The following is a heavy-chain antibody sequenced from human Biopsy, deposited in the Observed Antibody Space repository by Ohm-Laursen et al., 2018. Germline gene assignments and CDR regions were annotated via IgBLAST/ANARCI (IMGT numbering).Heavy chain of an antibody. CDR1: GYSMSTYY. CDR3: ARAVDYYDPYYYYGLDV. D-gene: IGHD3-16*01. CDR2: INHRGST. Sequence: PSETLSLTCSVSGYSMSTYYWSWIRQPPGKGLEWIGEINHRGSTNYNPSLKSRVTISVDTSKNQFSLKLRSVTAADTAVYYCARAVDYYDPYYYYGLDVWGQGTTVTVSS. J-gene: IGHJ6*02. V-gene: IGHV4-34*01.